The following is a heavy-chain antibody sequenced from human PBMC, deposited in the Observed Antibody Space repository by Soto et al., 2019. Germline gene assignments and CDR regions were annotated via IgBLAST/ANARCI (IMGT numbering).Heavy chain of an antibody. CDR1: GFTFDDYA. CDR2: INWNSATI. CDR3: AKLGCSRPACDLYDYMDV. V-gene: IGHV3-9*01. J-gene: IGHJ6*03. D-gene: IGHD2-2*01. Sequence: VQLVESGGGLVQPGGSLRLSCAASGFTFDDYAMHWVRQAPGKGLEWVSGINWNSATIGYADSVKGRFAISRDNAKNSLYLQLNSLRREDTALYYRAKLGCSRPACDLYDYMDVWGKGTTVTVSS.